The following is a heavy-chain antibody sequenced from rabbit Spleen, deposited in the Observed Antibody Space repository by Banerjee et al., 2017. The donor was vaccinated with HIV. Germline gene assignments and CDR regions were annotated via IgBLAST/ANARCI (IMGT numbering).Heavy chain of an antibody. D-gene: IGHD1-1*01. CDR1: GFTLSSYY. J-gene: IGHJ4*01. CDR3: VRGASSSGYYSL. V-gene: IGHV1S7*01. CDR2: IDPVFGIS. Sequence: QLEESAGGLVQPGGSLKLSCKAVGFTLSSYYINWVRQAPGKGLEWIGYIDPVFGISYYANWVNGRFTISSHNAQNTLYLQLNSLTAADTATYFCVRGASSSGYYSLWGPGTLVTVS.